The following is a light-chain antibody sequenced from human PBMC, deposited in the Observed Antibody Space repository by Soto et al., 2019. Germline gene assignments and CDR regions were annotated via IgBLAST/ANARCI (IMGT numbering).Light chain of an antibody. CDR3: QQYGISPIT. J-gene: IGKJ5*01. V-gene: IGKV3-20*01. CDR1: QSVSINY. Sequence: EIVLTQSPGTLSLSPGERATLSCRASQSVSINYLAWYQEKPGQAPRLVVYGASSRATGIPDRFSGSGSGTDFTLTISRLEPEYFAVYYCQQYGISPITFGQGTRLDIK. CDR2: GAS.